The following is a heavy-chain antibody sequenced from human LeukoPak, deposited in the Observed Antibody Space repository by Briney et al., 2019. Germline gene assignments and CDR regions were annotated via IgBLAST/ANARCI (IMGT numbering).Heavy chain of an antibody. V-gene: IGHV3-7*01. CDR1: GFTFSDYW. CDR3: ARDDPDY. J-gene: IGHJ4*02. Sequence: PGGSLRLSCAASGFTFSDYWMNRVRQAPGKGLEWVANIKQDGSQKYYVDSVKGRFTISRDNAKNSLYLQMDDLRAEDTAVYYCARDDPDYWGQGTLVTVSS. CDR2: IKQDGSQK.